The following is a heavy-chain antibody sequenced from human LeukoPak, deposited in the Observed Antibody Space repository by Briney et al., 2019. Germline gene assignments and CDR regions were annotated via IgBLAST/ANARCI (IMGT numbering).Heavy chain of an antibody. CDR3: ARDRRYSYGLGGDY. Sequence: GGSLRLSCAASGFTFSSCEMNWVRQAPGKGLEWVSYISSGGSTIYYADSVKGRFTISRDNAKNSLYLQMNSLRAEDTAVYYCARDRRYSYGLGGDYWGQGTLVTVSS. CDR2: ISSGGSTI. J-gene: IGHJ4*02. V-gene: IGHV3-48*03. CDR1: GFTFSSCE. D-gene: IGHD5-18*01.